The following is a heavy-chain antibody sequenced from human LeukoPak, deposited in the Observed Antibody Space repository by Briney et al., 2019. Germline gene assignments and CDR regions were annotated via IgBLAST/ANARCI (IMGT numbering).Heavy chain of an antibody. J-gene: IGHJ6*03. Sequence: SETLSLTCAVYGGSFSGYYWSWIRQPPGKGLEWIGEINHSGSTNYNPSLKSRVTISVDTSKNQFSLKLSSVTAADTAVYYCARGGLRFLEWLSPHYYYMDVWGKGTTVTVSS. CDR1: GGSFSGYY. D-gene: IGHD3-3*01. V-gene: IGHV4-34*01. CDR2: INHSGST. CDR3: ARGGLRFLEWLSPHYYYMDV.